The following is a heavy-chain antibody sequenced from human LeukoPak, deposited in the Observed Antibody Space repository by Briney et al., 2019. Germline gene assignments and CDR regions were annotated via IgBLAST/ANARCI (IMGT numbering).Heavy chain of an antibody. CDR1: GFTFSNAW. J-gene: IGHJ3*02. V-gene: IGHV3-15*01. CDR2: IKSKTDDGTT. D-gene: IGHD3-16*02. CDR3: TTMNFNYDYVWGSYRSPSGYAFDI. Sequence: PGGSLRLSCAASGFTFSNAWMGWVRQAPGKGLEWVGRIKSKTDDGTTDYAAPVKGRFTISRDDSKNTLYLQMNSLKTEETAVYYCTTMNFNYDYVWGSYRSPSGYAFDIWGQGTMVTVSS.